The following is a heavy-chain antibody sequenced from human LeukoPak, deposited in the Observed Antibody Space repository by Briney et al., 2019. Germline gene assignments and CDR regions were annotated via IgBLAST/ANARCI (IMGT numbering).Heavy chain of an antibody. CDR3: AKRAASGWYLDY. J-gene: IGHJ4*02. CDR1: GFTFSTYY. D-gene: IGHD6-19*01. Sequence: PGGSLRLSCAASGFTFSTYYMNWVRQAPGKGLEWVSSITTSSSYIYYADSVKGRFTISRDNAKNSLYLQMNSLRAEDMALYYCAKRAASGWYLDYWGQGTLVTVSS. CDR2: ITTSSSYI. V-gene: IGHV3-21*04.